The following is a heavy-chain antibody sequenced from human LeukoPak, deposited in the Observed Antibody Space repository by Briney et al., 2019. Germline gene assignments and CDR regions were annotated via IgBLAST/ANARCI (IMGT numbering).Heavy chain of an antibody. Sequence: SETLSLTCTVSGGSISSYYWSWIRQPPGKGLEWIGYIYYSGSTNYNPSLKSRVTISVDTSKNQFSLKLSSVTAADTAVYYCARVIPSITIFGVVTPYYFDYWGQGTLVTVSS. V-gene: IGHV4-59*01. CDR1: GGSISSYY. CDR3: ARVIPSITIFGVVTPYYFDY. CDR2: IYYSGST. J-gene: IGHJ4*02. D-gene: IGHD3-3*01.